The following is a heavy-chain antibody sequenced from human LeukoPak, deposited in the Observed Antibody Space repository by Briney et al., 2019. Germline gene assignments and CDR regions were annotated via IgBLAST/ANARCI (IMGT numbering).Heavy chain of an antibody. J-gene: IGHJ4*02. CDR2: ISWNSGSI. CDR3: GKGYYDFWSGFDY. V-gene: IGHV3-9*03. Sequence: GGSLRLSCAASGFTFDDYAMHWVRQAPGKGLEWVSGISWNSGSIAYAYSVKGRFTISRDNAKNSLYLQMNSLRAEDMALYYCGKGYYDFWSGFDYWGQGTLVTVSS. D-gene: IGHD3-3*01. CDR1: GFTFDDYA.